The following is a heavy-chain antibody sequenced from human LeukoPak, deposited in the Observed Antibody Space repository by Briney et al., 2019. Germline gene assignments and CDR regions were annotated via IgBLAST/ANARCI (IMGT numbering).Heavy chain of an antibody. V-gene: IGHV4-34*01. D-gene: IGHD3-3*01. CDR3: ARAYYDFWSGYDQRYNWFDP. Sequence: SETLSLTCAVYGGSLSGYYWSWIRQPPGKGLEWIGEINHSGSTNYNPSLKSRVTISVDTSKNQFSLKLSSVTAADTAVYYCARAYYDFWSGYDQRYNWFDPWGQGTLVTVSS. CDR1: GGSLSGYY. J-gene: IGHJ5*02. CDR2: INHSGST.